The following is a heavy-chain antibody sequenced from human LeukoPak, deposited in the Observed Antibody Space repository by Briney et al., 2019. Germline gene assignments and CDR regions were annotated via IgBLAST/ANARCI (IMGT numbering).Heavy chain of an antibody. D-gene: IGHD4-17*01. CDR2: ISCNSGSI. CDR3: AKGRVDRGVTTSDY. Sequence: PGGSLRLSCAASGFTFDDYAMHWVRQAPGKGLEWVSGISCNSGSIGYADSVKGRFTISRDNAKNSLYLQMNSLRAEDTALYYCAKGRVDRGVTTSDYWGQGTLVTVSS. CDR1: GFTFDDYA. J-gene: IGHJ4*02. V-gene: IGHV3-9*01.